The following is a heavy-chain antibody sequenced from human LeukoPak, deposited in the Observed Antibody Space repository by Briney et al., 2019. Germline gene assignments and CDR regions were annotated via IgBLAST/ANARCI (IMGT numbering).Heavy chain of an antibody. CDR2: MYFSGTT. CDR1: GVPISSRSYY. CDR3: ARDIVVVPAAKIDAFDI. D-gene: IGHD2-2*01. V-gene: IGHV4-39*07. J-gene: IGHJ3*02. Sequence: PSETLSLTCSVSGVPISSRSYYWGWIRQPPGKGLEWIGSMYFSGTTYYNPSLKSRVTISVDRSKNQFSLKLSSVTAADTAVYYCARDIVVVPAAKIDAFDIWGQGTMVTVSS.